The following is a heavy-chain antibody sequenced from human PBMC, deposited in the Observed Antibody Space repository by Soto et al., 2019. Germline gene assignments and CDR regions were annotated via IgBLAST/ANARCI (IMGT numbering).Heavy chain of an antibody. CDR2: IGGSDGRT. CDR1: GFTFSSYA. V-gene: IGHV3-23*01. CDR3: AKEQATGATVTPYDY. J-gene: IGHJ4*02. Sequence: EVQLLESGGGLVQSGGSLRLSCAASGFTFSSYAMSWVRLAPGKRLEWVSGIGGSDGRTYYADSVKGRFTISRDNSKNTLYLQMNSLRAEDTAVYYCAKEQATGATVTPYDYWGQGTLVTVSS. D-gene: IGHD4-17*01.